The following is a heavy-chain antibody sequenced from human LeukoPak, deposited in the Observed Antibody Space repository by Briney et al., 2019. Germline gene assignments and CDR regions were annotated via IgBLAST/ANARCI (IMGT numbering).Heavy chain of an antibody. V-gene: IGHV4-31*03. J-gene: IGHJ4*02. Sequence: SETLSLTCTVSGGSISSGGYYWSWIRQHPGKGLEWIGYIYYSGSTYNNPSLKSRVTISVDTSKNQFSLKLSSVTAADTAVYYCARATAPIYYDILTGYSPLDYWGQGTLVTVSS. D-gene: IGHD3-9*01. CDR3: ARATAPIYYDILTGYSPLDY. CDR1: GGSISSGGYY. CDR2: IYYSGST.